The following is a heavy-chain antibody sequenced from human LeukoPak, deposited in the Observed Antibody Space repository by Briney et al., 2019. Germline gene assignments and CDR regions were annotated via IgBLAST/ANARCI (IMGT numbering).Heavy chain of an antibody. CDR1: GFTVSSNY. CDR2: IYSGGST. J-gene: IGHJ4*02. CDR3: AREVGYRGLYYFDY. Sequence: GGSLRLSCAASGFTVSSNYMSWVRQAPGKGLEWVSVIYSGGSTYYADSVKGRFTISRDNSKNTLYLQMNSLRAEDTAVYYCAREVGYRGLYYFDYWGQGTLVTVSS. V-gene: IGHV3-66*01. D-gene: IGHD5-24*01.